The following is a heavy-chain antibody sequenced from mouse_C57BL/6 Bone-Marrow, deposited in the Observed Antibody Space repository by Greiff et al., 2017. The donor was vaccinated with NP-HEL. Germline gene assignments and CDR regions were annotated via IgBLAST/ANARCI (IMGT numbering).Heavy chain of an antibody. Sequence: EVHLVESGGGLVKPGGSLKLSCAASGFTFSSYAMSWVRQTPEKRLEWVATISDGGSYTYYPDNVKGRFTISRDNAKNNLYLQMSHLKSEDTAMYYCARDGGGLREYWGQGTTLTVSS. CDR3: ARDGGGLREY. V-gene: IGHV5-4*01. D-gene: IGHD2-4*01. J-gene: IGHJ2*01. CDR2: ISDGGSYT. CDR1: GFTFSSYA.